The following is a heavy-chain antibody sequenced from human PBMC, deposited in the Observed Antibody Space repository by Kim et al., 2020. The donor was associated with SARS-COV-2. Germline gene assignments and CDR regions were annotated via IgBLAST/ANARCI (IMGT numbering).Heavy chain of an antibody. D-gene: IGHD4-4*01. V-gene: IGHV4-34*01. J-gene: IGHJ4*02. Sequence: SETLSLTCAVYGGSFSGYYWSWIRQPPGKGLEWIGEINHSGSTNYNPSLKSRVTISVDTSKNQFSLKLSSVTAADTAVYYCARGRRYSNYVDYWGQGTLVTVSS. CDR2: INHSGST. CDR1: GGSFSGYY. CDR3: ARGRRYSNYVDY.